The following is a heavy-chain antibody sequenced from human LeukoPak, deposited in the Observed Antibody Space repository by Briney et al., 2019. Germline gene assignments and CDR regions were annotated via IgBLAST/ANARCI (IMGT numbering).Heavy chain of an antibody. J-gene: IGHJ4*02. CDR2: IYYSGST. Sequence: SETLSLTCTVSGGSVSSGSYYWSWLRQPPGKGLEGIGYIYYSGSTNYNPSLKSRVTISVDTSKNQFSLKLSSVTAADTAVYYCARGQFQETYYFDYWGQGTLVTVSS. CDR1: GGSVSSGSYY. D-gene: IGHD6-19*01. V-gene: IGHV4-61*01. CDR3: ARGQFQETYYFDY.